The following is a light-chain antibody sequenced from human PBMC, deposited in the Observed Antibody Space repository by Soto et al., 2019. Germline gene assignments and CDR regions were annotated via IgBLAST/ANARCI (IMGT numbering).Light chain of an antibody. CDR1: QNINNNY. V-gene: IGKV3-20*01. Sequence: EIVLTQSPGTLSLSPGERATLSCKASQNINNNYLAWYQKIPGQAPRLLIYDASTRATGIPDRFSGGGSGTDFTLTISRLEPEDSAIYSCQHYGGSPRTFGQGTKVEIK. CDR3: QHYGGSPRT. CDR2: DAS. J-gene: IGKJ1*01.